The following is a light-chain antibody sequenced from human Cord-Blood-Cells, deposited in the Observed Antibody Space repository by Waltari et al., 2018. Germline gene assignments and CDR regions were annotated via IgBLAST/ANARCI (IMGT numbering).Light chain of an antibody. CDR2: DAS. CDR3: QQYNSYS. J-gene: IGKJ3*01. V-gene: IGKV1-5*01. CDR1: QSISSW. Sequence: DIQMTQSPSTLSASVGDRVTITCRASQSISSWLAWYQQKPGKAPKLLIYDASSLESGVPSRFSGSGSGTEFTLTISSLQPDDFATDSCQQYNSYSFGPGTKVDIK.